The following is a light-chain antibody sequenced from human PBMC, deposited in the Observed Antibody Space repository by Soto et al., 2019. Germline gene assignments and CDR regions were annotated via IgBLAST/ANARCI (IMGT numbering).Light chain of an antibody. Sequence: EMVLTQSPGTLSLSPGDRATLSCRASQSVRSNLAWYHQKPGQAPRLLIYGASTRATGIPARFSGSGSGTEFTLTINSLQSEDFVVYYCQQYENWPGFGGGTKVDIK. V-gene: IGKV3D-15*01. CDR2: GAS. J-gene: IGKJ4*01. CDR1: QSVRSN. CDR3: QQYENWPG.